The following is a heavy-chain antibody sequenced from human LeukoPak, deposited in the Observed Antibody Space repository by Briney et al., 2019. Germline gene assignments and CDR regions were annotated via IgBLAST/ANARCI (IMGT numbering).Heavy chain of an antibody. Sequence: GGSLRLSCAASGFTVSSNYMSWVRQAPGKGLEWVSVNYRGGSKDYGDSVKGRFTISRDNSKNTLYLQMNSLRAEDTAIYYCARIFYYGSGNNWFDPWGQGTLVTVSS. D-gene: IGHD3-10*01. J-gene: IGHJ5*02. CDR2: NYRGGSK. CDR3: ARIFYYGSGNNWFDP. V-gene: IGHV3-53*01. CDR1: GFTVSSNY.